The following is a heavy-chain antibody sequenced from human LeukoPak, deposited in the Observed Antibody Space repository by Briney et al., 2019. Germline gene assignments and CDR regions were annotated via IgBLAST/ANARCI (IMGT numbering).Heavy chain of an antibody. Sequence: GGSLRLSCAASGFTFSNAWMNWVRQAPGKGLEWVGRIKSKTDGGTTDYAAPVKGRFTISRDDSKNTLYLQMNSLKTEDTAVYYCTTGIVDGVYFFDYRGQGTLVTVSS. V-gene: IGHV3-15*07. CDR3: TTGIVDGVYFFDY. D-gene: IGHD4-17*01. J-gene: IGHJ4*02. CDR1: GFTFSNAW. CDR2: IKSKTDGGTT.